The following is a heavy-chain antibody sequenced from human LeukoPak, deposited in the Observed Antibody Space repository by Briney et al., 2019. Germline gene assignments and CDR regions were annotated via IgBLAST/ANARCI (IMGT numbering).Heavy chain of an antibody. J-gene: IGHJ4*02. CDR2: IYYSWST. D-gene: IGHD3-10*01. CDR3: AIGSGSVFLVY. Sequence: SQTLSLTCTVSGGSISSSSYYWGWIRQPPGKGLEWIGSIYYSWSTYYNPSLKRRVTISVDTYKNQFSLKLRSVTAAHTAVYYCAIGSGSVFLVYWGQGTLVTVSS. V-gene: IGHV4-39*07. CDR1: GGSISSSSYY.